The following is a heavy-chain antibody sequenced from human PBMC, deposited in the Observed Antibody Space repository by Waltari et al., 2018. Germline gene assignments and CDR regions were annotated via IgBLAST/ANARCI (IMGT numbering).Heavy chain of an antibody. CDR1: GFTFSSYA. CDR2: ISYDGSNK. J-gene: IGHJ4*02. CDR3: ARDLGTYYYDSSGPPGGY. Sequence: QVQLVESGGGVVQPGRSLRLSCAASGFTFSSYAMPWVRQAPGRGLEWVAVISYDGSNKYYADSVKGRFTISRDNSKNTLYLQMNSLRAEDTAVYYCARDLGTYYYDSSGPPGGYWGQGTLVTVSS. V-gene: IGHV3-30-3*01. D-gene: IGHD3-22*01.